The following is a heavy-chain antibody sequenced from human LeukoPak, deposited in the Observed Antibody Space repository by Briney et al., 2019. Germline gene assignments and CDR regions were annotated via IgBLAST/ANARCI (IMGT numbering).Heavy chain of an antibody. CDR1: GFTFSSYS. CDR3: ARGAGIAAAGSLDY. Sequence: GGSLRLPCAASGFTFSSYSMNWVRQAPGKGLEWVSSISSSSSYIYYADSVKGRFTISRDNAKNSLYLQMNSLRAEDTAVYYCARGAGIAAAGSLDYWGQGALVTVSS. V-gene: IGHV3-21*01. CDR2: ISSSSSYI. D-gene: IGHD6-13*01. J-gene: IGHJ4*02.